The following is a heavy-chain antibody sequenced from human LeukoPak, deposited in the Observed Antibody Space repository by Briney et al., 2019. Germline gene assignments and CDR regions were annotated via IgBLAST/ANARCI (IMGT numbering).Heavy chain of an antibody. Sequence: GASVKVSCKASGGTFSSYAISWARQAPGQGLEWMGGIIPIFGTANYAQKFQDRVTITADESTSTAYMELSSLRSEDTAVYYCARGWLAETTVVTPYNYWGQGTLVTVSS. V-gene: IGHV1-69*13. J-gene: IGHJ4*02. CDR3: ARGWLAETTVVTPYNY. CDR2: IIPIFGTA. D-gene: IGHD4-23*01. CDR1: GGTFSSYA.